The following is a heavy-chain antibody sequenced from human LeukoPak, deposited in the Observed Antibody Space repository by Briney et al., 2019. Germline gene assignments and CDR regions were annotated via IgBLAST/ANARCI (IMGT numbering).Heavy chain of an antibody. J-gene: IGHJ4*02. CDR1: GGSISSYF. CDR2: IYYSGST. CDR3: ARRATMVRGVII. D-gene: IGHD3-10*01. Sequence: SETLSLTCTVSGGSISSYFWSWIWQPPGKGLEWIGYIYYSGSTNYNPSLKSRVTISVDTSKNQFSLKLSSVTAADTAVYYCARRATMVRGVIIWGQGTLVTVSS. V-gene: IGHV4-59*08.